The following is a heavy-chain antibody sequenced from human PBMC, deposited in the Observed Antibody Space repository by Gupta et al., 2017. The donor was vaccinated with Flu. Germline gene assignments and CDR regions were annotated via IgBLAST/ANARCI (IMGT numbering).Heavy chain of an antibody. CDR1: GASITKSHY. V-gene: IGHV4-39*01. J-gene: IGHJ4*02. D-gene: IGHD2-2*01. Sequence: QLQLQESGPGLVKPSETLSLTCTVSGASITKSHYWGWVRQSPGKGLEWLGAVYYTGTTFNNPSLKSRVTLSIDTSRNQFYLRLDSVTAADTAVYYCAMRRDDTVVVPSEPPLFDDWGQGILVTVSS. CDR3: AMRRDDTVVVPSEPPLFDD. CDR2: VYYTGTT.